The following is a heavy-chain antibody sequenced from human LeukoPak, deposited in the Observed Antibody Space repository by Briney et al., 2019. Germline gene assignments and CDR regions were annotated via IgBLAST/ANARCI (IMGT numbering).Heavy chain of an antibody. CDR3: ARANGDSSGYYSSFDY. D-gene: IGHD3-22*01. V-gene: IGHV3-11*04. CDR1: GFTFSDYY. Sequence: GGSLRLSCAASGFTFSDYYMSWIRQAPGKGLEWVSYISSSSSTIYYADSVKGRFTISRDNAKNSLYLQMNSLRAEDTAVYYCARANGDSSGYYSSFDYWGQGTLVTVSS. J-gene: IGHJ4*02. CDR2: ISSSSSTI.